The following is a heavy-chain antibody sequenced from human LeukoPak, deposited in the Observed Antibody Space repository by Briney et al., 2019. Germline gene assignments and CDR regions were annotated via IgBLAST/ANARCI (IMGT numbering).Heavy chain of an antibody. V-gene: IGHV3-7*01. J-gene: IGHJ4*02. CDR1: GFTFTTYW. CDR2: IKQDGTEK. D-gene: IGHD3-3*01. CDR3: AREGALYDFWSGYHEKNFDY. Sequence: PGGSLRLSCAASGFTFTTYWMSWVRQAPGKGLEWVANIKQDGTEKYYVDSVKGRFTISRDNAKNSLYLQMNSLRAEDTAVYYCAREGALYDFWSGYHEKNFDYWGQGTLVTVSS.